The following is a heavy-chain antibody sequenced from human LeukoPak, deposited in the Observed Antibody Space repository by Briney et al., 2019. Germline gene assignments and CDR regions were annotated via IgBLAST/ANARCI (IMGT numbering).Heavy chain of an antibody. Sequence: GGSLRLSCAASGFTFSSHLMTWVRQAPGKGLEWVANIYQDGREEYYLSSVRGRFTISRDNAKNSLYLQMDSLRVEDTGVYYCASERPSSSWYDYWGQGTLVTVSS. J-gene: IGHJ4*02. CDR1: GFTFSSHL. CDR2: IYQDGREE. V-gene: IGHV3-7*01. CDR3: ASERPSSSWYDY. D-gene: IGHD6-13*01.